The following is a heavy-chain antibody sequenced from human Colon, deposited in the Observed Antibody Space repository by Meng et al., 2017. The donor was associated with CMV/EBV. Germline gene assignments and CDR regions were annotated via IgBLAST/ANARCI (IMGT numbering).Heavy chain of an antibody. CDR2: VVLVSGNT. Sequence: SVKVSCKASGFTFSTLQWVRQARGQRPEWIGWVVLVSGNTHFAQEFQGRVTMTTDTSTSTAYMELRSLRSDDTAVYYCARDRCSSTSCYDYYYGMDVWGQGTTVTVSS. CDR1: GFTFST. V-gene: IGHV1-58*01. CDR3: ARDRCSSTSCYDYYYGMDV. J-gene: IGHJ6*02. D-gene: IGHD2-2*01.